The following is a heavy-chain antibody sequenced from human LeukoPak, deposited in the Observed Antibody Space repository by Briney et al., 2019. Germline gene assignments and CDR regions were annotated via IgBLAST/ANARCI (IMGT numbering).Heavy chain of an antibody. CDR2: IRYDGSNK. J-gene: IGHJ4*02. V-gene: IGHV3-30*02. D-gene: IGHD2-2*01. Sequence: GGSLRLSCAASGFTFSSYGMHWVRQAPGKGLEWVAFIRYDGSNKYYADSVKGRFTISRDNSKNTLHLQMNSLRAEDTAVYYCAKGFIVVVPAAFDYWGQGTLVTVSS. CDR3: AKGFIVVVPAAFDY. CDR1: GFTFSSYG.